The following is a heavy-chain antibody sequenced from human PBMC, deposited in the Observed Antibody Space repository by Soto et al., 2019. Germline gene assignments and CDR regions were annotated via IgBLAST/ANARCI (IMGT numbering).Heavy chain of an antibody. CDR2: IYYSGTT. Sequence: SETRSLTCTVSGGSISSSSYHWGWIRQPPGKGLEWIGSIYYSGTTYYNPSLKSRVTISVDTSKNQFSLKLSSVTAADTAVYYCARSISVAMDFWDQGTLVTVSS. D-gene: IGHD6-19*01. J-gene: IGHJ4*02. CDR3: ARSISVAMDF. CDR1: GGSISSSSYH. V-gene: IGHV4-39*01.